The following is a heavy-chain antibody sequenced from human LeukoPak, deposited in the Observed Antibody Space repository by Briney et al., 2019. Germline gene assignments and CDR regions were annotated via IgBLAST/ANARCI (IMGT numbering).Heavy chain of an antibody. CDR1: GFTFSSYG. CDR2: IRYDGSNK. Sequence: GGSLRLSCAASGFTFSSYGMHWVRQVPGKGLVWVAFIRYDGSNKYYADSVKGRFTISRDNSKNTLYLQMNSLRAEDTAVYYCAKTTGAPTPYDYWGQGTLVTVSS. V-gene: IGHV3-30*02. J-gene: IGHJ4*02. D-gene: IGHD1-1*01. CDR3: AKTTGAPTPYDY.